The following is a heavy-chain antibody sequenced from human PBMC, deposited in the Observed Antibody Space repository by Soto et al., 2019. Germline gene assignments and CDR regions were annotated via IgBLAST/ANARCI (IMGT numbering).Heavy chain of an antibody. J-gene: IGHJ6*02. CDR3: ARDKYDFWSGYKSYYGMDV. CDR2: IGTAGDT. D-gene: IGHD3-3*01. V-gene: IGHV3-13*01. Sequence: EVQLVESGGGLVQPGGSLRLSCAASGFTFSSYDMHWVRQATGKGLEWVSAIGTAGDTYYPGSVKGRFTISRENAKNSLYLQMNSLRAEDTAVYYCARDKYDFWSGYKSYYGMDVWGQGTTVTVSS. CDR1: GFTFSSYD.